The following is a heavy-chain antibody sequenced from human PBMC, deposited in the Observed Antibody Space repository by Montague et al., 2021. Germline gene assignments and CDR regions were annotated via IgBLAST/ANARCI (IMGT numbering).Heavy chain of an antibody. J-gene: IGHJ5*02. D-gene: IGHD3-10*01. CDR3: AKQDYFVSGTSYKGFDP. CDR2: MFYGGAT. Sequence: SETLSLTCTVSSGSIFRAHWSWVRQPPGKGLGWLGSMFYGGATSNNPSLKSRVTMSIDTSTNQFSLKLSFVTAADTAVYYCAKQDYFVSGTSYKGFDPWGQGILVTVSS. V-gene: IGHV4-59*08. CDR1: SGSIFRAH.